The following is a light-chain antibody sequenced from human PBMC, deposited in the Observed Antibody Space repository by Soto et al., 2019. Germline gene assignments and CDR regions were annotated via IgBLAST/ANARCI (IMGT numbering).Light chain of an antibody. CDR3: SSYTSSSTLPV. CDR1: SSDVGGYNY. CDR2: DVN. Sequence: QSVLTQPASVSGSPGQSITISCTGTSSDVGGYNYVSWYQQHPGKAPKLMIYDVNNRPSGVSNRFSGSKSGNTASLIISGLQADDEADYYCSSYTSSSTLPVFGGGTKVTVL. J-gene: IGLJ2*01. V-gene: IGLV2-14*03.